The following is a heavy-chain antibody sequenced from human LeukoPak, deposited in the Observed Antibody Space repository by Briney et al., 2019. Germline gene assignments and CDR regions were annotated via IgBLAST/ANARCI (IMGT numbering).Heavy chain of an antibody. CDR1: GFTFSSYG. J-gene: IGHJ5*02. V-gene: IGHV3-30*18. CDR2: ISYDGSNK. CDR3: AKDLRQQLVPGWFDP. D-gene: IGHD6-13*01. Sequence: PGGSLRLSCAASGFTFSSYGMHWVRQAPGKGLEWVAVISYDGSNKYYADSVKGRFTISRDNSKNTLYLQMNSLRAEDTAVYYCAKDLRQQLVPGWFDPWGQGTLVTVSS.